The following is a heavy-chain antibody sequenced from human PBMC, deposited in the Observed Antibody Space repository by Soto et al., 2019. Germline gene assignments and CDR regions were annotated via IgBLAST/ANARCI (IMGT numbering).Heavy chain of an antibody. CDR2: IEEDGSET. CDR1: GFTFSSYS. CDR3: ARFIYSDFLDS. V-gene: IGHV3-7*01. J-gene: IGHJ4*02. D-gene: IGHD4-17*01. Sequence: EVHLVESGGGLVQPGGSLRLSCAASGFTFSSYSMSWVRQAPGKGLEWVANIEEDGSETYYVDSVKGRFTISRDNVKNSLYLQRNSLRVDDTGLYYCARFIYSDFLDSGGQGTLVTVSS.